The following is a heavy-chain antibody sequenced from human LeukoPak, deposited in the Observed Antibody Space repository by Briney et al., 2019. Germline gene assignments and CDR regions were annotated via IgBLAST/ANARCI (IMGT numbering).Heavy chain of an antibody. J-gene: IGHJ4*02. V-gene: IGHV4-39*07. D-gene: IGHD4-17*01. Sequence: SSETLSLTCTVSGGSISSSSYYWDWIRQPPGKGLEWIGSIYYSGSTYYNPSLKSRVTISVDTSKNQFSLKLSSVTAADTAMYYCASLSYGDFVVDYWGQGTLVTVSS. CDR3: ASLSYGDFVVDY. CDR1: GGSISSSSYY. CDR2: IYYSGST.